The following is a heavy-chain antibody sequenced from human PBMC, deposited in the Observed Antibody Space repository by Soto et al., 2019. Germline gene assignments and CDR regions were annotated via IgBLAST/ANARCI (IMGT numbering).Heavy chain of an antibody. V-gene: IGHV3-30-3*01. CDR3: ARVGRLHYFDS. D-gene: IGHD4-17*01. J-gene: IGHJ4*02. CDR1: GFTFSSYA. CDR2: ISYDGSNK. Sequence: QVQLVESGGGVVQPGRSLRLSCAASGFTFSSYAMHWVRQAPGKGLEWVAVISYDGSNKYYADSVKGRFTISRDNSKNTLIRQVNRLRAEDTAVYYCARVGRLHYFDSWGQGTLVTVSS.